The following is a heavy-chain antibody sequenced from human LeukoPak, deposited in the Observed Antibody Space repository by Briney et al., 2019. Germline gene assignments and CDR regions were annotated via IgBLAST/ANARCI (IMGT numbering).Heavy chain of an antibody. Sequence: GASVKVSCKASGYTLTSYDINWVRQATGQGLEWMGWMNPNSGNTGYAQKFQGRVTITRNTSISTAYMELSSLRSEDTAVYYCARVYCSSTSCYGNAFDIWGQGTMVTVSS. CDR2: MNPNSGNT. CDR1: GYTLTSYD. J-gene: IGHJ3*02. D-gene: IGHD2-2*01. CDR3: ARVYCSSTSCYGNAFDI. V-gene: IGHV1-8*01.